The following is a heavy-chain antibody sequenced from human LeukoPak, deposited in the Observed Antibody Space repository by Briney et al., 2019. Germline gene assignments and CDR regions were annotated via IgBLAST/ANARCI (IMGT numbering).Heavy chain of an antibody. J-gene: IGHJ4*02. Sequence: GGSLRLSCAASGFTFTSYTMNWVRQAPGKGLEWVSSITSGSSYIYCADSVKGRFTISRDNAKNSLYLQMNSLRAEDTAVYYCARGAPIAVAGGTFDYWGQGTLVTVSS. CDR3: ARGAPIAVAGGTFDY. CDR1: GFTFTSYT. D-gene: IGHD6-19*01. CDR2: ITSGSSYI. V-gene: IGHV3-21*01.